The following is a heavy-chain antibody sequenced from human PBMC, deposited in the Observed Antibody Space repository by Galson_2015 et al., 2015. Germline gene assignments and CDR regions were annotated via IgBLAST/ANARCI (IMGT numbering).Heavy chain of an antibody. CDR1: GFTFSSYG. CDR3: ARAIDSVLCFGESYPHCYYYMDV. J-gene: IGHJ6*03. Sequence: SLRLSCAASGFTFSSYGMHWVRQAPGKGLEWVAVISYDGSNKYYADSVKGRFTISRDNSKNTLYLQMNSLRAEDTAVYYCARAIDSVLCFGESYPHCYYYMDVWGKGTTVTVSS. V-gene: IGHV3-30*03. CDR2: ISYDGSNK. D-gene: IGHD3-10*01.